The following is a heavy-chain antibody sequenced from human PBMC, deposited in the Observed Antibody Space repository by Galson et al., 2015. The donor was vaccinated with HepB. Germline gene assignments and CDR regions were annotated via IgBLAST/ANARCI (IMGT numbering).Heavy chain of an antibody. CDR2: ISGSGGST. J-gene: IGHJ3*02. CDR3: AKDRRGGDAFDI. CDR1: GFTFSSYA. Sequence: SLRLSCAASGFTFSSYAMSWVRQAPGKGLEWVSAISGSGGSTYYADSVKGRFTISRDNSKNTLYLQMNSLRAEDTAVYYCAKDRRGGDAFDIWGQGTMVTVSS. V-gene: IGHV3-23*01. D-gene: IGHD3-16*01.